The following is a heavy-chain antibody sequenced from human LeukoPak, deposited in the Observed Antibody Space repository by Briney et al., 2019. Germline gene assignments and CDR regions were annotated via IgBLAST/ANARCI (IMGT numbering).Heavy chain of an antibody. J-gene: IGHJ4*02. CDR3: ARHDGD. D-gene: IGHD4-17*01. CDR1: GGSTTGNY. V-gene: IGHV4-59*08. CDR2: IYNSETT. Sequence: SETLSLTGTVSGGSTTGNYWSWSRQPPGKGLEWIGYIYNSETTNYNPSLKSRVTISIDTSKNQFSLKLSSVTAADTAVYYCARHDGDWGQGILVTVSS.